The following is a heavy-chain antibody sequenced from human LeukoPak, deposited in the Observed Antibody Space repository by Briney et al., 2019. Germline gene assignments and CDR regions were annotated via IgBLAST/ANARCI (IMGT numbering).Heavy chain of an antibody. V-gene: IGHV3-53*01. CDR3: ARERSYYYYYMDV. CDR2: IYSDGTT. CDR1: GFTVFSNY. Sequence: GRSLRLSCAASGFTVFSNYMSWVRQAPGKGLEWVSVIYSDGTTYYADSVPGRFTISRDNSKNRVYLQMKSLRAEDTAVYFCARERSYYYYYMDVWGKGTTVTVSS. J-gene: IGHJ6*03. D-gene: IGHD3-10*01.